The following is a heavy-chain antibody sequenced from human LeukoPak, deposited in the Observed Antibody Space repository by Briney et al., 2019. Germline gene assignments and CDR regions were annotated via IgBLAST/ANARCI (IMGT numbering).Heavy chain of an antibody. CDR3: ARESCSGGSCYSYYYGMDV. D-gene: IGHD2-15*01. V-gene: IGHV1-3*01. J-gene: IGHJ6*02. CDR2: INAGNGNT. Sequence: GASVKASCKASGYTFTSYAMHWVRQAPGQRLEWMGWINAGNGNTKYSQKFQGRVTITRDTSASTAYMELSSLRSEDTAVYYCARESCSGGSCYSYYYGMDVWGQGTTVTVSS. CDR1: GYTFTSYA.